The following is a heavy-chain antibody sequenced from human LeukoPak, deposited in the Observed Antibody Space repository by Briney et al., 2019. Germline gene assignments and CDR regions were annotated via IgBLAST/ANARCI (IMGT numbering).Heavy chain of an antibody. CDR3: ARHSMPPSSGWLLNWFDP. Sequence: KTSETLSLTCTVSGGSISTSSYYWAWIRQPPGKGLEWIGSIYYSGNTYYNPSLKSRGTISVDTSKNQFFLKLNSVIVADTAVYYCARHSMPPSSGWLLNWFDPWGQGTLVTVSS. V-gene: IGHV4-39*01. D-gene: IGHD6-19*01. CDR1: GGSISTSSYY. J-gene: IGHJ5*02. CDR2: IYYSGNT.